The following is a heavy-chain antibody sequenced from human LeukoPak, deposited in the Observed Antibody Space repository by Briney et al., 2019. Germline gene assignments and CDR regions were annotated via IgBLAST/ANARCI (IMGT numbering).Heavy chain of an antibody. CDR1: GGTFSSYA. CDR2: IIPNFGTA. CDR3: ARDGGGYDYVWGSYRYMDY. J-gene: IGHJ4*02. V-gene: IGHV1-69*05. Sequence: SVKVSCRASGGTFSSYAISWVRQAPGQGLEWMGGIIPNFGTANYAQKFQGRVTITTDESTSTAYMELSSLRSEDTAVYYCARDGGGYDYVWGSYRYMDYWGQGTLVTVSS. D-gene: IGHD3-16*02.